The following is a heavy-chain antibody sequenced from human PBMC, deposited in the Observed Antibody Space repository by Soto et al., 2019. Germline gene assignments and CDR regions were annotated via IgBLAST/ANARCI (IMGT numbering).Heavy chain of an antibody. J-gene: IGHJ4*02. Sequence: PSETLSLTCTVSGGSISSSSYYWGWIRHPPGKGLEWIGSIYYSGSTYYNPSLKSRVTISVDTSKNQFSLKLSSVTAADTAVYYCARCAEQQLAPPHFDYWGQGTLVTVYS. CDR1: GGSISSSSYY. CDR3: ARCAEQQLAPPHFDY. CDR2: IYYSGST. D-gene: IGHD6-13*01. V-gene: IGHV4-39*01.